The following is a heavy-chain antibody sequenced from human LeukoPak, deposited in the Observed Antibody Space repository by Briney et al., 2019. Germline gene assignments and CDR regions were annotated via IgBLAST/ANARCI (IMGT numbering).Heavy chain of an antibody. CDR3: TADVPTLDTQLDY. D-gene: IGHD4-23*01. V-gene: IGHV3-15*01. Sequence: PGGSLRLSCEASGFTFTYAWMNWVRQAPGKGPEWVGHITSGGTTDYAAPVKGRFTISRENSKNTVYLQMNSLKMEDTAMYYCTADVPTLDTQLDYWGQGTLVTVSS. CDR1: GFTFTYAW. J-gene: IGHJ4*02. CDR2: ITSGGTT.